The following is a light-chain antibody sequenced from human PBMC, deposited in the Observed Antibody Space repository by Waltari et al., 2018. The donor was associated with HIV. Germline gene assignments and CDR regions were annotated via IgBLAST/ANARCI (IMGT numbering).Light chain of an antibody. CDR2: EDT. CDR1: ELPTKY. CDR3: YSTDTGGHPSYV. Sequence: SYELTQPPSMSVSPGQTARITCSGGELPTKYACGYQQKSGQAPVLVIYEDTKRPSGIPDRFSGSNSGTMATLTISGAQVEDEADYYCYSTDTGGHPSYVFGSGTKVTVV. J-gene: IGLJ1*01. V-gene: IGLV3-10*01.